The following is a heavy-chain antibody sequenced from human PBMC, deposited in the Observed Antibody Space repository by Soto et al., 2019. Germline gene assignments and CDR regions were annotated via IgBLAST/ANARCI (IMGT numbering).Heavy chain of an antibody. D-gene: IGHD3-10*01. Sequence: SETLSLTCTVSGGSISSGDYYWSWIRQPPGKGLEWIGNIYYSGSTYYNPSLKSRVTISVDTSKNQSSLKLSSVTAADTAVYYCASRKSSPYFDYWGQGTLVTVSS. J-gene: IGHJ4*02. CDR3: ASRKSSPYFDY. CDR1: GGSISSGDYY. CDR2: IYYSGST. V-gene: IGHV4-30-4*01.